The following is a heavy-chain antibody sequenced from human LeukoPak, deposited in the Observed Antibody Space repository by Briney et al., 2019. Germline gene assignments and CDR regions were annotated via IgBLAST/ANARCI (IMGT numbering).Heavy chain of an antibody. CDR3: ARDLAVVTAIPAFDY. CDR2: IIPIFGTA. V-gene: IGHV1-69*13. J-gene: IGHJ4*02. D-gene: IGHD2-21*02. Sequence: SVKVSRKASGYTFTGYYMHWVRQAPGQGLEWMGGIIPIFGTANYAQKFQGRVTITADESTSTAYMELSSLRSEDTAVYYCARDLAVVTAIPAFDYWGQGTLVTVSS. CDR1: GYTFTGYY.